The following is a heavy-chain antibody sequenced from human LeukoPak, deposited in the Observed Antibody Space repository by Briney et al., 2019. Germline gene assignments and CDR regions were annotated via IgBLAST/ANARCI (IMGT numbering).Heavy chain of an antibody. V-gene: IGHV4-30-4*01. Sequence: SQTLSLTCTVSGGSISSGDYYWSWIRQPPGKGLEWIGYIYYSGSTYYNPSLKSRVTISVDTSKNQFSLKLSSVTAADTAVYYCARQAAAGSEPKFDPWGQGTLVTVSS. D-gene: IGHD6-13*01. CDR1: GGSISSGDYY. CDR3: ARQAAAGSEPKFDP. J-gene: IGHJ5*02. CDR2: IYYSGST.